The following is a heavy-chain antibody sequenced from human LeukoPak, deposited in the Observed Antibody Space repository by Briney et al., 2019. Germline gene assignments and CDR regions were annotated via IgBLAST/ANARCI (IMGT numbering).Heavy chain of an antibody. CDR3: AREPPSDSGSGSYFQYYYYYMDV. CDR2: IYTSGRT. V-gene: IGHV4-4*07. Sequence: PPETLSLTCTISGGSITSYYWSWIRQPAGKRLEWIGRIYTSGRTNYNPSLKSRVTMSVDTSKNQFSLKLSSVTAADTAVYYCAREPPSDSGSGSYFQYYYYYMDVWGKGTTVTVSS. D-gene: IGHD3-10*01. J-gene: IGHJ6*03. CDR1: GGSITSYY.